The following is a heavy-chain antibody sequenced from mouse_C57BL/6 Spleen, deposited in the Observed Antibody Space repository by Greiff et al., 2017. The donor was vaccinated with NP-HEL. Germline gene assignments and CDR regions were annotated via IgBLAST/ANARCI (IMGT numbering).Heavy chain of an antibody. CDR2: ISSGSSTI. V-gene: IGHV5-17*01. J-gene: IGHJ4*01. CDR1: GFTFSDYG. Sequence: DVMLVESGGGLVKPGGSLKLSCAASGFTFSDYGMHWVRQAPEKGLEWVAYISSGSSTIYYADTVKGRFTISRDNAKNTLVLQMTSLRSEDTAMYYCARDYYRAMDYWGQGTSVTVSS. CDR3: ARDYYRAMDY. D-gene: IGHD1-1*01.